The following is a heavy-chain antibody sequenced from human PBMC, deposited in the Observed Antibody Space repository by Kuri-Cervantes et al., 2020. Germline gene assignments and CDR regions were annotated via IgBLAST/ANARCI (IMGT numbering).Heavy chain of an antibody. V-gene: IGHV1-46*01. Sequence: ASVKVSCKASGYTFTSYYMHWVRQAPGQGLEWMGIINPSGGSTSYAQKFQGRVAMTRDTSTSTVYMELSSLRSEDTAVYYCARDGITMVRNNWFDPWGQGTLVTDSS. CDR2: INPSGGST. CDR1: GYTFTSYY. J-gene: IGHJ5*02. CDR3: ARDGITMVRNNWFDP. D-gene: IGHD3-10*01.